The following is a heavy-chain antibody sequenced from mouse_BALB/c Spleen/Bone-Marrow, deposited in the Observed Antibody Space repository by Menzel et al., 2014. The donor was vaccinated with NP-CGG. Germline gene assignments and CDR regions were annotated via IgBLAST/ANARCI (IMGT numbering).Heavy chain of an antibody. Sequence: VMLVESGPGLVSPSQRLSIPCTVSGFSLTGYGLNWVRQPPGKGLEWLGMIWGDGSTDYNSALKSRLSISKDNSKSQVFLKMNSLQTDDTARYYCARDGGYGWFAYWGQGTLVTVSA. CDR1: GFSLTGYG. CDR3: ARDGGYGWFAY. CDR2: IWGDGST. D-gene: IGHD2-2*01. J-gene: IGHJ3*01. V-gene: IGHV2-6-7*01.